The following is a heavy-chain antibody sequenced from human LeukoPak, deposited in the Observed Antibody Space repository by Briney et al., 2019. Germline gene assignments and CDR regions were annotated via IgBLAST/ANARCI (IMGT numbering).Heavy chain of an antibody. J-gene: IGHJ6*02. Sequence: PGGSLRLSCAASGFTFSSYGMHWVRQAPGKGLEWVAVMWYDGSNKYYADSVKGRFTISRDNSKNTLYLQMNSLRAEDTAVYYCARDGPREVTDIYYYYGMDVWGQGTTVTVSS. CDR2: MWYDGSNK. D-gene: IGHD2-21*02. V-gene: IGHV3-33*08. CDR1: GFTFSSYG. CDR3: ARDGPREVTDIYYYYGMDV.